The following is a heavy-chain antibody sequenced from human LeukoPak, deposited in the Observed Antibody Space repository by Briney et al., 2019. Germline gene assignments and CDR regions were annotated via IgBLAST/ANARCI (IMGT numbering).Heavy chain of an antibody. CDR1: GGSISSGSYY. V-gene: IGHV4-61*10. D-gene: IGHD3-10*01. Sequence: SETLSLTCTVSGGSISSGSYYWSWIRQPAGKGLEWIGEINHSGSTNYNPSLKSRVTISVDTSKNQFSLKLSSVTAADTAVYYCARGEEYYGSGSYYNRGFDYWGQGTLVTVSS. J-gene: IGHJ4*02. CDR3: ARGEEYYGSGSYYNRGFDY. CDR2: INHSGST.